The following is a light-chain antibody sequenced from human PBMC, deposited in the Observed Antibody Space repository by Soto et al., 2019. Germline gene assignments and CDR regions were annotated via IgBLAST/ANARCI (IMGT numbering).Light chain of an antibody. J-gene: IGKJ5*01. Sequence: DVVRTQTARSLSVAPGQPASISCKSSQTLLHITGETFLFWYLQKPGQSPQLLIYEVSTRVSGVPDRFSGSGSGTDFTLEISRVETDDVGIYYCMQSTQLPPTFGQGTRLEIK. CDR2: EVS. CDR1: QTLLHITGETF. CDR3: MQSTQLPPT. V-gene: IGKV2D-29*02.